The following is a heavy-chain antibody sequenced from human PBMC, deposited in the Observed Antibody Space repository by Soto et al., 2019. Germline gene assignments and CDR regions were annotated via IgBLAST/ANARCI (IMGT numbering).Heavy chain of an antibody. Sequence: LSCAASGFTFDDYAMHWVRQVPGKGLEWVSGINWNSGSIGYGDSVKGRFAISRDNAKNSLHLQMNSLSAEDTAFYYCVKDESINWYSGHFRHWGQGTLVTVSS. V-gene: IGHV3-9*01. D-gene: IGHD6-13*01. CDR2: INWNSGSI. CDR3: VKDESINWYSGHFRH. CDR1: GFTFDDYA. J-gene: IGHJ1*01.